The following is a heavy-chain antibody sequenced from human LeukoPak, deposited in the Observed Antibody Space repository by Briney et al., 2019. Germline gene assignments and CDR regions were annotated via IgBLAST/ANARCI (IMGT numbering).Heavy chain of an antibody. CDR3: AKGLLAVAGTHY. J-gene: IGHJ4*02. V-gene: IGHV3-23*01. Sequence: GGSLRLSCAASGFTFSSYAMSRVRQAPGKGLEWVSAISGSGGSTYYADSVKGRFTISRDNSKNTLYLQMNSLRAEDTAVCYCAKGLLAVAGTHYWGQGTLVTVSS. D-gene: IGHD6-19*01. CDR1: GFTFSSYA. CDR2: ISGSGGST.